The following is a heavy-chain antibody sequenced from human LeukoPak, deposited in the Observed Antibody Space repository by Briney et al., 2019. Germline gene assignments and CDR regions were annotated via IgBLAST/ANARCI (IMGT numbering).Heavy chain of an antibody. J-gene: IGHJ4*02. CDR1: GFIFSHYG. CDR3: AKDAQRGFDYSNSLEY. Sequence: GRSLRLSCAASGFIFSHYGMHWVRQAPGKGLEWVAVIWHDGSSKYYADSVKGRFTISRDNSENTVYLQMNSQRAEDAAVYYCAKDAQRGFDYSNSLEYWGQGDLVTVSS. V-gene: IGHV3-33*06. D-gene: IGHD4-11*01. CDR2: IWHDGSSK.